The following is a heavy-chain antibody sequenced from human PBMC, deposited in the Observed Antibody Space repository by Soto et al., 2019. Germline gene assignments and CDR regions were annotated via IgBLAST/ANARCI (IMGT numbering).Heavy chain of an antibody. CDR2: ISSNGGST. J-gene: IGHJ4*02. Sequence: GGSLRLSCSASGFTFSSYAMHWVRQAPGKGLEYVSAISSNGGSTYYADSVKGRFTISRDNSKNTLYLQMSSLRAEDTAVYYCVSTSTYYYDSSGYYWPGVHVYWGQGTLVTVSS. CDR1: GFTFSSYA. CDR3: VSTSTYYYDSSGYYWPGVHVY. V-gene: IGHV3-64D*08. D-gene: IGHD3-22*01.